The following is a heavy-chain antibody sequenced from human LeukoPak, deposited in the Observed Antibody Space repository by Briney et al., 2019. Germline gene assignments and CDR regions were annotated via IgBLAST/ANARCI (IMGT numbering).Heavy chain of an antibody. V-gene: IGHV3-7*01. CDR3: AREDVGATKAIIDY. D-gene: IGHD1-26*01. CDR1: GFTFSSYW. J-gene: IGHJ4*02. CDR2: IKQDGSEK. Sequence: GGSLRLSCAASGFTFSSYWMSWVRQAPGKGLEWMANIKQDGSEKYYVDSVKGRFTISRDNAKNSLYLQMNSLRAEDTAVYYCAREDVGATKAIIDYWGQGTLVTVSS.